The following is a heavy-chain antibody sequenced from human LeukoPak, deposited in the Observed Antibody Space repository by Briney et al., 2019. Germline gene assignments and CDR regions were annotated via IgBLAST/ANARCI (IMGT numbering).Heavy chain of an antibody. J-gene: IGHJ4*02. Sequence: GESLKISCKGSGYSFTSYGISWVRQAPGQGLEWMGWISAYNGNTNYAQKLQGRVTMTTDTSTSTAYMELRSLRSDDTAVYYCARDRFYDSSGYYLDYWGQGTLVTVSS. CDR1: GYSFTSYG. CDR2: ISAYNGNT. CDR3: ARDRFYDSSGYYLDY. D-gene: IGHD3-22*01. V-gene: IGHV1-18*01.